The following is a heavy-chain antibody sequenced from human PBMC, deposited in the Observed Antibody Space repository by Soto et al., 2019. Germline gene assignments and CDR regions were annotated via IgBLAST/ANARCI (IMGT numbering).Heavy chain of an antibody. CDR1: GFTFSAYS. Sequence: GGSLRLSCAASGFTFSAYSMNWVRQVPGKGQEWVSSLSSNSYYIYYADSLKGRFTISRDNAKSSLFLQMNSLRAEDTAVYYCARGDYNEEPFDYWGQGTPVTVSS. V-gene: IGHV3-21*01. J-gene: IGHJ4*02. D-gene: IGHD1-20*01. CDR3: ARGDYNEEPFDY. CDR2: LSSNSYYI.